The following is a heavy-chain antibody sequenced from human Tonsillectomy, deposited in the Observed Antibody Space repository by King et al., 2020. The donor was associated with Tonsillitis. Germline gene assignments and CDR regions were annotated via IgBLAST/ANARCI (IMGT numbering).Heavy chain of an antibody. Sequence: VQLVESGGGLVQPGGSLRLSCAASGFTFSSYSMNWVRQAPGKGLEWVSYISSSSSTIYYADSVKGRFTISRDNAKNSLYLQMNSLRDEDTAVYYCARDDTYSSGWYYYYGMDVWGQGTTVTVSS. CDR2: ISSSSSTI. J-gene: IGHJ6*02. D-gene: IGHD6-19*01. CDR1: GFTFSSYS. CDR3: ARDDTYSSGWYYYYGMDV. V-gene: IGHV3-48*02.